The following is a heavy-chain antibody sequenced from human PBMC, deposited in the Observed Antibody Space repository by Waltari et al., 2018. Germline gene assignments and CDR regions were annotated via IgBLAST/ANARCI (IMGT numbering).Heavy chain of an antibody. CDR3: ATGFWSGYSSRGNFDY. CDR2: FDPEDGET. D-gene: IGHD3-3*01. V-gene: IGHV1-24*01. Sequence: QVQLVQSGAEVKKPGASVKVSCKVSGYTLTELSMHWVRQAPGKGLEWMGGFDPEDGETIYAHKFQGRVTMTEDTSTDTAYMELSSLRSEDTAVYYCATGFWSGYSSRGNFDYWGQGTLVTVSS. J-gene: IGHJ4*02. CDR1: GYTLTELS.